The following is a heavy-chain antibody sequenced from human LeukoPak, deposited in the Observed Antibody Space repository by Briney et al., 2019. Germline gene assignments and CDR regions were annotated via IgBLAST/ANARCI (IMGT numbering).Heavy chain of an antibody. Sequence: GGSLRLSCAASGFTVSSNYLSWVRQAPGKGLQWVSVIYSGGSTYYADSVKGRFTISRDNAKNSLYLQMNSLRAEDTAVYYCARDSCRDFWSGYYTDYYYYYYMDVWGKGTTVTVSS. V-gene: IGHV3-66*01. CDR2: IYSGGST. CDR3: ARDSCRDFWSGYYTDYYYYYYMDV. D-gene: IGHD3-3*01. CDR1: GFTVSSNY. J-gene: IGHJ6*03.